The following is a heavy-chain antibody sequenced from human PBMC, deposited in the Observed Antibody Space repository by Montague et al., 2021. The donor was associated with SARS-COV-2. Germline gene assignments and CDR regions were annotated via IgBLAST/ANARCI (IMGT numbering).Heavy chain of an antibody. CDR3: ARHGKTRIAMIVVVIGYFDY. V-gene: IGHV4-39*01. J-gene: IGHJ4*02. Sequence: SETLSLTCTASGGSISSSSYYWGWIRQPPGKGLEWIGSIYYSGSTYYNPSLKSRVTISVDTSKNQFSLKLSSVTAADTAVYYCARHGKTRIAMIVVVIGYFDYWGRGTLVTVSS. D-gene: IGHD3-22*01. CDR1: GGSISSSSYY. CDR2: IYYSGST.